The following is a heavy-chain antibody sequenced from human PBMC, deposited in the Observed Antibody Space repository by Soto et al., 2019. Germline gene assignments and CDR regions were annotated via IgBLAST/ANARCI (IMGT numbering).Heavy chain of an antibody. V-gene: IGHV4-59*03. Sequence: PSETLSLTCSVSGDAISNYYWSWIRQTPGRGLEWIGCVQESGSTDYNPSLRGRVIISLHTSKSQFSLSLRSATAADTATYYCARGTRALITSFFAYWGQGIPVTVSS. J-gene: IGHJ4*02. CDR3: ARGTRALITSFFAY. CDR1: GDAISNYY. D-gene: IGHD1-20*01. CDR2: VQESGST.